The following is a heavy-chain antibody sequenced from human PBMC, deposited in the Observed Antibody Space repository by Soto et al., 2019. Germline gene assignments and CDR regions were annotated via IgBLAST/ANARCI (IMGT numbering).Heavy chain of an antibody. D-gene: IGHD2-21*01. CDR2: IYVTGAV. CDR1: GAALNSGNYY. V-gene: IGHV4-31*03. Sequence: PSETLSLTCSVSGAALNSGNYYWSWIRKVPGKGLEWIGHIYVTGAVDYNPSRRDRITISQDTSERQFSLNLRLVTAADTAVYYCARLRIATNNYKWFDPWGQGTLVTVSS. J-gene: IGHJ5*02. CDR3: ARLRIATNNYKWFDP.